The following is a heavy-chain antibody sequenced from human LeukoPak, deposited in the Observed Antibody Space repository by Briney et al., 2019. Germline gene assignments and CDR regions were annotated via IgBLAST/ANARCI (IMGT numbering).Heavy chain of an antibody. J-gene: IGHJ6*03. V-gene: IGHV3-7*01. Sequence: PGGSLRLSRERSGFSFSSYWMTWVRQSPGKGPEWVANIKQDESERYTVDSVKGRFTISRDNAKNSVYLQMNSLRAEDTALYYCARLSAYYYGSYFYYYMDVWGKGTTVTVSS. CDR1: GFSFSSYW. CDR2: IKQDESER. CDR3: ARLSAYYYGSYFYYYMDV. D-gene: IGHD3-10*01.